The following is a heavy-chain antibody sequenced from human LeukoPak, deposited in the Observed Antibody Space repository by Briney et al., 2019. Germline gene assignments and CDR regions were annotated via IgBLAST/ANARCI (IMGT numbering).Heavy chain of an antibody. Sequence: GGSLRLSCAASGFAFSRYWMSWVRQAPGKGLECVANIKEDGSEKYYVDSVKGRFTISRDDAKNSLYLQMNNLRAEDTAVYYCARDSLETDIDYWGQGTLVTVSS. J-gene: IGHJ4*02. V-gene: IGHV3-7*01. CDR1: GFAFSRYW. CDR3: ARDSLETDIDY. D-gene: IGHD1-14*01. CDR2: IKEDGSEK.